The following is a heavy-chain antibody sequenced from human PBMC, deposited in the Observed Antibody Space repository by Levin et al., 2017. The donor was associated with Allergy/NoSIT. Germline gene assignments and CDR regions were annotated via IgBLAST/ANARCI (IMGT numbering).Heavy chain of an antibody. CDR2: IHYSGST. D-gene: IGHD4-17*01. V-gene: IGHV4-59*01. CDR1: GGSISSYY. Sequence: SETLSLTCTVSGGSISSYYWSWIRQPPGKGLEWIGYIHYSGSTKYNPSLKSRVPISVDTSKNKFSLKLNSVTAADTAVYYCARDRTTVTTNDVYYYGMDVWGQGTAVTVSS. J-gene: IGHJ6*02. CDR3: ARDRTTVTTNDVYYYGMDV.